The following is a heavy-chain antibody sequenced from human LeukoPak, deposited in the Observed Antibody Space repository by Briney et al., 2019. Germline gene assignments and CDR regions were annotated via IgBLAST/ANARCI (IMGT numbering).Heavy chain of an antibody. Sequence: TGGSLRLPCAASGFTVSSNYMSWVRQAPGKGLEWVSVIYSGGSTYYADSVKGRFTISRDNSKNTLYLQMNSLRAEDTAVYYCASDSPPCGGDCYSSFYWGQGTLVTVSS. J-gene: IGHJ4*02. CDR1: GFTVSSNY. V-gene: IGHV3-66*01. D-gene: IGHD2-21*02. CDR2: IYSGGST. CDR3: ASDSPPCGGDCYSSFY.